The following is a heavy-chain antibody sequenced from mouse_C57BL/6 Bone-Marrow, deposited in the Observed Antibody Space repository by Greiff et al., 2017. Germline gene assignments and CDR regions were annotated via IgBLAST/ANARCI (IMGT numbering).Heavy chain of an antibody. V-gene: IGHV5-6*02. CDR3: ARRGGLYYAMDY. Sequence: EVMLVESGGDLVKPGGSLKLSCAASGFTFSSYGMSWVRQTPDKRLEWVATISSGGSYTYYPDSVTGRFTISRDNAKNTLYLQMSSLKSEDTAMYYCARRGGLYYAMDYWGQGTSVTVSS. J-gene: IGHJ4*01. CDR2: ISSGGSYT. CDR1: GFTFSSYG.